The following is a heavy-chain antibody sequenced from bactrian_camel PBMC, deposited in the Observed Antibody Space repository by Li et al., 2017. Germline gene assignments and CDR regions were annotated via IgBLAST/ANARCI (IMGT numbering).Heavy chain of an antibody. CDR1: GNIDDSIV. CDR2: MIGDEYP. J-gene: IGHJ4*01. V-gene: IGHV3S53*01. D-gene: IGHD1*01. Sequence: HVQLVESGGGSVQAGGSLTLSCAASGNIDDSIVMAWFRQSPGEKREGVATMIGDEYPSYSESAKGRFTISHDAAKNSVDLQMNSLKPDDTAVYYCAATGQMLSVAGCRTQGTQVTVS.